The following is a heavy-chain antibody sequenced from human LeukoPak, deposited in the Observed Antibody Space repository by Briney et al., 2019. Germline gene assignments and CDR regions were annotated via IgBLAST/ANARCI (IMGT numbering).Heavy chain of an antibody. D-gene: IGHD2-8*01. J-gene: IGHJ4*02. CDR3: ARPRFCINGVCYPIFDN. Sequence: ASVKVSCKASGYTFTGYCMHWVRQAPGQGLEWMGWINHNSGGTNYAETLQGRVTMTRDTSISTAYMEMSRLRSDDTAVYYCARPRFCINGVCYPIFDNCGQGTLVTVSS. CDR1: GYTFTGYC. CDR2: INHNSGGT. V-gene: IGHV1-2*02.